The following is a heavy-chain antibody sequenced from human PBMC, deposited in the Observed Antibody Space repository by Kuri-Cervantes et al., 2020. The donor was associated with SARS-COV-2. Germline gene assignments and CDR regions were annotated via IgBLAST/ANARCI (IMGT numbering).Heavy chain of an antibody. V-gene: IGHV4-4*07. CDR2: IYTSGST. J-gene: IGHJ3*02. D-gene: IGHD6-19*01. CDR3: ARERYSSGSAFDI. CDR1: GGSISSYY. Sequence: GSRRLSCTVSGGSISSYYWSWIRQPAGKGLEWIGRIYTSGSTNYNPSLKSRVTMSVDTSKNQFSLKLSSVTAADTAVYYCARERYSSGSAFDIWGQGTMVTVSS.